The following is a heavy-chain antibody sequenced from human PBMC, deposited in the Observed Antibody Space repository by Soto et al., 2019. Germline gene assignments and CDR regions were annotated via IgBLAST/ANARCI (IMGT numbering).Heavy chain of an antibody. D-gene: IGHD6-13*01. CDR3: AKFEAAAGYDY. V-gene: IGHV3-30*18. J-gene: IGHJ4*02. Sequence: GGSLRLSCAASGFTFSSYGMHWVRQAPGKGLEWVAVISYDGSNKYYADSVKGRFTISRDNSKNTLYLQMNSLRAEDTAVYYCAKFEAAAGYDYWGQGTLVTVSS. CDR2: ISYDGSNK. CDR1: GFTFSSYG.